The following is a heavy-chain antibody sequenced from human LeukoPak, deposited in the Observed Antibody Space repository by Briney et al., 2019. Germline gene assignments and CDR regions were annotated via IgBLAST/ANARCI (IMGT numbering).Heavy chain of an antibody. CDR1: GFTFTNCA. Sequence: GGSLRLSCAASGFTFTNCAMSWVRQAPGKGLEWVSAISGSGGGTYYADSVKGRFTISRDNSKNMLFLQMNSLRAEDTAVYYCASTGYGVRDYWGQGTLVTVSS. CDR2: ISGSGGGT. D-gene: IGHD4-17*01. V-gene: IGHV3-23*01. CDR3: ASTGYGVRDY. J-gene: IGHJ4*02.